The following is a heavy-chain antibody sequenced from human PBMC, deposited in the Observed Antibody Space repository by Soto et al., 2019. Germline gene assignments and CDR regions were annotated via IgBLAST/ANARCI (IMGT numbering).Heavy chain of an antibody. J-gene: IGHJ5*01. V-gene: IGHV1-18*01. CDR1: GYRFTTYG. D-gene: IGHD3-3*01. CDR3: ARVSFVDRFGF. Sequence: AAVKVSCKVSGYRFTTYGINWVRQAPGQGLEWVGWFNPDNQNKNYAQKFQDRVSLTTDSSTNTAYMELRDLRSDDTAVYYCARVSFVDRFGFWGHRSL. CDR2: FNPDNQNK.